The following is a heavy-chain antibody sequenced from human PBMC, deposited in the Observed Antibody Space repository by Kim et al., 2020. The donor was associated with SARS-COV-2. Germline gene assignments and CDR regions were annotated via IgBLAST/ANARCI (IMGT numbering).Heavy chain of an antibody. CDR1: GFTFSSYS. Sequence: GGSLRLSCAASGFTFSSYSMNWVRQAPGKGLECVSSVSSSGFYIYYADSVKGRFTISRDNAKNSLYLQMNSLRAEDTAVYYCARFIEHSHKYFDYWGQGT. V-gene: IGHV3-21*01. J-gene: IGHJ4*02. CDR2: VSSSGFYI. CDR3: ARFIEHSHKYFDY. D-gene: IGHD1-26*01.